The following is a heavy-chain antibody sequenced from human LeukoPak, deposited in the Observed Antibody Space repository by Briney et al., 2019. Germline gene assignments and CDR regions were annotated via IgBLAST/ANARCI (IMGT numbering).Heavy chain of an antibody. CDR2: IKQNGSGT. J-gene: IGHJ2*01. CDR3: ARAPPDLYGSNAICLTWYFDL. D-gene: IGHD2-2*01. V-gene: IGHV3-7*01. Sequence: GGSLRLSCAASGFTFSSYWMSWVRQAPGKGLEWVANIKQNGSGTYYVDSVKGRFTISRDNAKKSVYLQMNNVRAEDTAAYYCARAPPDLYGSNAICLTWYFDLWGSGTLVTVSS. CDR1: GFTFSSYW.